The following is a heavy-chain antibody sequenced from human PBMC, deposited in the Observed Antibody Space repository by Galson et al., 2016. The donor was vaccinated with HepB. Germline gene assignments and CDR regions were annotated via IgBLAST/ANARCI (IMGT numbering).Heavy chain of an antibody. CDR3: AREGDDFEYYP. CDR1: GFTFSDNY. CDR2: ISSSGSYT. V-gene: IGHV3-11*05. D-gene: IGHD3-10*01. J-gene: IGHJ6*02. Sequence: SLRLSCAASGFTFSDNYMTWIRQAPGKGLEWVSYISSSGSYTNYAASVRGRFTISRDNAKNSLYLQMNSLRAEDTALYYCAREGDDFEYYPWGQGTTVTVSS.